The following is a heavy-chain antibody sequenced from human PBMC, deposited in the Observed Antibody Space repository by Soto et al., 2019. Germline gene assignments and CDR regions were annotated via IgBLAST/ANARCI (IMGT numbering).Heavy chain of an antibody. J-gene: IGHJ2*01. D-gene: IGHD3-3*01. CDR3: ARGFSPITIFGVVIMWYFDL. CDR1: GGSFSGYY. CDR2: INHSGST. Sequence: PSETLSLTCAVYGGSFSGYYWSWIRQPPGKGLEWIGEINHSGSTNYNPSLKSRVTISVDTSKNQFSLKLSSVTAADTAVYYCARGFSPITIFGVVIMWYFDLWGRGTLVTVSS. V-gene: IGHV4-34*01.